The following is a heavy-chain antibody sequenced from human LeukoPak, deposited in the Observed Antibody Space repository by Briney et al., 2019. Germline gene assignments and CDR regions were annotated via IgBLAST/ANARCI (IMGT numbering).Heavy chain of an antibody. CDR2: ISGSGGST. V-gene: IGHV3-23*01. D-gene: IGHD2-2*01. CDR1: GFTFSSYA. J-gene: IGHJ4*02. Sequence: GGSLRLSCAASGFTFSSYAMSWARQAPGKGLEWVSAISGSGGSTYYADSVKGRFTVSRDNSKNTLYLQMNSLRAEDTAVYYCSTGGGRYCSRASCYYNYWGQGTLVTVSS. CDR3: STGGGRYCSRASCYYNY.